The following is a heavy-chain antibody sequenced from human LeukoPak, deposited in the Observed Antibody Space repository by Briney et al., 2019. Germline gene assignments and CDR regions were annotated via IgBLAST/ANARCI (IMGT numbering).Heavy chain of an antibody. CDR2: MNPYSDTT. CDR1: GYIFNNYD. CDR3: ASAAVAAKFES. Sequence: ASVKLSCKASGYIFNNYDIHWVRQATGQGLEWRGWMNPYSDTTGYAQRFQGRVSMTRATSVSTAYMDLSSLRSDDTAVYFCASAAVAAKFESWGQGTLVTVSS. D-gene: IGHD6-19*01. J-gene: IGHJ1*01. V-gene: IGHV1-8*01.